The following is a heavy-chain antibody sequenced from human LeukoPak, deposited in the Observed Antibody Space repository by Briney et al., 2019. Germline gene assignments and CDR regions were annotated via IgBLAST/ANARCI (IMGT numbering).Heavy chain of an antibody. D-gene: IGHD6-13*01. V-gene: IGHV4-39*07. CDR3: ARDQCSSSSCSVYNWFDP. CDR2: LYYSGST. CDR1: GGSISSSSYY. J-gene: IGHJ5*02. Sequence: PSETLSLTCTVSGGSISSSSYYWGWIRQPPGQGLEWIGSLYYSGSTYYNPSLKSRVTISVDTSKNQFSLKLSSVTAADTAVYYCARDQCSSSSCSVYNWFDPWGQGTLVTVSS.